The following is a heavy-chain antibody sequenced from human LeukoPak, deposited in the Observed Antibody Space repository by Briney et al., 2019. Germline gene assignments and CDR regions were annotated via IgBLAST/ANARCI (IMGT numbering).Heavy chain of an antibody. CDR2: ISAYNGNT. J-gene: IGHJ3*02. V-gene: IGHV1-18*01. CDR1: GYTFTSYG. CDR3: ARDVGYYDSSGSLYAFDI. Sequence: ASVKVSCKASGYTFTSYGISWVRQAPGQGLEWMGWISAYNGNTNYAQKLQGRVTMTTDTSTSTAYMELRSLRSDDTAVYYCARDVGYYDSSGSLYAFDIWGQGTMVTVSS. D-gene: IGHD3-22*01.